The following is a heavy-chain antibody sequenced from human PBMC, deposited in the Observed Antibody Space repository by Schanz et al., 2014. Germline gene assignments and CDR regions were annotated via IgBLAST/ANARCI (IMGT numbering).Heavy chain of an antibody. CDR1: GFTFSTTC. J-gene: IGHJ3*01. D-gene: IGHD4-17*01. V-gene: IGHV3-15*01. CDR3: STDLTAVDYDAIGL. CDR2: IKSKVDGGTT. Sequence: EVQLVESGGGLIKPGGSLRLSCLASGFTFSTTCMNWVRQAPGKGLEWVGRIKSKVDGGTTDNAAPVQGRFTISRDDSKNTLHLQMNSLKTEDTAVYYCSTDLTAVDYDAIGLWVQGTMVTVSS.